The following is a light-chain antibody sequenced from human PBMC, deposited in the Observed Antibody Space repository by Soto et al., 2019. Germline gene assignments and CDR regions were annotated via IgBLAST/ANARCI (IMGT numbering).Light chain of an antibody. V-gene: IGKV1-12*01. CDR1: QGISSW. CDR3: QQLNSYPIT. Sequence: DIHMTQSPSSVSAALGDRITITCRASQGISSWLAWYQQKPGKAPKLLIYAASTLQSGVPSRFSGSRSATDFTLTISSLQPEDFATYYCQQLNSYPITFGQGTRLEVK. J-gene: IGKJ5*01. CDR2: AAS.